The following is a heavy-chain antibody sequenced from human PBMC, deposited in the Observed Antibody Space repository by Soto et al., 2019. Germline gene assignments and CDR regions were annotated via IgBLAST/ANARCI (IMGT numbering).Heavy chain of an antibody. CDR1: GYTFTSYY. CDR3: AREGRSPGGIVPPYGY. Sequence: ASVKVSCKASGYTFTSYYMHWVRQAPGQGLEWMGIINPNSGGTNYAQKFQGRVTMTRDTSISTAYMELSRLRSDDTAVYYCAREGRSPGGIVPPYGYWGQGTLVTVSS. CDR2: INPNSGGT. V-gene: IGHV1-2*02. J-gene: IGHJ4*02. D-gene: IGHD2-15*01.